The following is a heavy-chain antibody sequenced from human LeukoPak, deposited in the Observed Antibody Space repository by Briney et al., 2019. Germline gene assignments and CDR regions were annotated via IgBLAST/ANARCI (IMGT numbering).Heavy chain of an antibody. CDR2: IYYSGST. CDR3: ARDLGGSYYAGSDAFDI. Sequence: SETLSLTCTVSGGSISSYYWSWIRQPPGKGLEWIGYIYYSGSTNYNPSLKSRVTISVDKSKNQFSLKLSSVTAADTAVYYCARDLGGSYYAGSDAFDIWGQGTMVTVSS. V-gene: IGHV4-59*12. J-gene: IGHJ3*02. D-gene: IGHD1-26*01. CDR1: GGSISSYY.